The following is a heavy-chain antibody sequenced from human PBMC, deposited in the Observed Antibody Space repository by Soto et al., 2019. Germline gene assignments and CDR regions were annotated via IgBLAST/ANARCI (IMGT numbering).Heavy chain of an antibody. CDR1: GFTFTNAW. V-gene: IGHV3-15*01. CDR2: FKGNTDSATT. Sequence: GGSLRLSCAASGFTFTNAWMNWVRQAPGKGLEWVGRFKGNTDSATTDYAAPVKGRFTISRDDSKNTLFLQMTNLKIEDTAMYYCTTDPSRYSAFDPWGQGT. D-gene: IGHD5-12*01. CDR3: TTDPSRYSAFDP. J-gene: IGHJ5*02.